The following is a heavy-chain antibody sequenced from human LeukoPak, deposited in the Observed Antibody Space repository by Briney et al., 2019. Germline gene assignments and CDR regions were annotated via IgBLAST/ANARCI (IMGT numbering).Heavy chain of an antibody. J-gene: IGHJ6*03. V-gene: IGHV1-69*01. D-gene: IGHD3-3*01. CDR2: IIPVFGTA. CDR1: GGTFSSYA. Sequence: SVKVSCKASGGTFSSYAISWVRQAPGQGLEWMGGIIPVFGTANYAQKFQGRVTITADESTSTAYMELSSLRSEDTAVYYCARAIFGVVNESYYYMDVWGKGTTVTVSS. CDR3: ARAIFGVVNESYYYMDV.